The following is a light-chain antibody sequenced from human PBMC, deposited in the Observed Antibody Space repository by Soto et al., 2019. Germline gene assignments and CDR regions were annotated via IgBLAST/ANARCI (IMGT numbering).Light chain of an antibody. Sequence: QSVLTQPPSASGTPGQRVTISCSGSNSNIGSNAVNWYQQLPGTAPKLLIHGNDQRPSGVPDRLSGSKSGTSASLAISGLXXXXXXXXYCAAWDDRLNAPVFGGGTKLTVL. CDR1: NSNIGSNA. J-gene: IGLJ2*01. CDR3: AAWDDRLNAPV. V-gene: IGLV1-44*01. CDR2: GND.